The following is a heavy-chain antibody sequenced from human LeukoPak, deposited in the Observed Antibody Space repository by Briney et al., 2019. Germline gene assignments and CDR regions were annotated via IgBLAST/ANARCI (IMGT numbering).Heavy chain of an antibody. Sequence: ASVKVSCKASGDTFRRFAMSWVRQAPGQGLEWMGIINPSGGRTSYAQKFQGRVTMTRDMSTSTVYMELSSLRSEDTAVYYCARGDGEAASLWENWFDPWGQGTLVTVSS. J-gene: IGHJ5*02. V-gene: IGHV1-46*01. D-gene: IGHD6-13*01. CDR3: ARGDGEAASLWENWFDP. CDR1: GDTFRRFA. CDR2: INPSGGRT.